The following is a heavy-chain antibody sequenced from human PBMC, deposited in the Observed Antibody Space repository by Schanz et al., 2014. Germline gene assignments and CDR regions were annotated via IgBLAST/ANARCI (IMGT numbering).Heavy chain of an antibody. J-gene: IGHJ6*02. Sequence: QGQLVQSGAEVKKPGASVKLSCKASNYIFTKYYIHCVRQAPGQGLEWMGRIIPILDKTNYAQKFQDRVTITADKSTSTVYMEVSGLRSEDTAVYYCAKVDRTRYYAMDVWGQGTTVTVSS. CDR3: AKVDRTRYYAMDV. CDR2: IIPILDKT. V-gene: IGHV1-69*04. CDR1: NYIFTKYY. D-gene: IGHD3-9*01.